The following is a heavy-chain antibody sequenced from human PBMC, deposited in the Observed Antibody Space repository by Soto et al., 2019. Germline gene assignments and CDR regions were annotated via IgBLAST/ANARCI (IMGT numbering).Heavy chain of an antibody. CDR2: IRSKANSYAT. J-gene: IGHJ4*02. V-gene: IGHV3-73*01. D-gene: IGHD6-19*01. Sequence: PGGSLRLSCAASGFTFSGSAMHWVRQASGKGLEWVGRIRSKANSYATAYAASVKGRFTISRDDSKNTAYLQMNSLKTEDTAVYYCTRHGPGESSGWFYYFDYWGQGTLVTVSS. CDR1: GFTFSGSA. CDR3: TRHGPGESSGWFYYFDY.